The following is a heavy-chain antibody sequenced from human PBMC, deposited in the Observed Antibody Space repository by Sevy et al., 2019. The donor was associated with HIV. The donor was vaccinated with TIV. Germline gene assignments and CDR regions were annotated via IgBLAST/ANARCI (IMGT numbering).Heavy chain of an antibody. CDR2: INSDGSRT. D-gene: IGHD2-2*01. CDR1: GFTLSSYW. CDR3: ARAGSPPSAFDI. V-gene: IGHV3-74*01. Sequence: GGSLRLSCAASGFTLSSYWMHWVRQAPGKGLVWVSRINSDGSRTSYADSVKGRFTISRDNAKNTLYLQMNSLRAEDTAVYYCARAGSPPSAFDIWGQGTMVTVSS. J-gene: IGHJ3*02.